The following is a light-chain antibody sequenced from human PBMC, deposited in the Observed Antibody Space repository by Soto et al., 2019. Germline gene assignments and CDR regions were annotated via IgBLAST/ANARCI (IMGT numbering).Light chain of an antibody. CDR3: QQYYSTPLT. CDR1: QSVLYSSNNKNY. Sequence: DIVMTQSPDSLAVSLGERATINCKFSQSVLYSSNNKNYLAWYQCKPGQPPRLLVSWASTRESGVPDRFSGSGSGTIFALTISSLQAEDVAVYYCQQYYSTPLTFGGGTKVEIK. J-gene: IGKJ4*01. V-gene: IGKV4-1*01. CDR2: WAS.